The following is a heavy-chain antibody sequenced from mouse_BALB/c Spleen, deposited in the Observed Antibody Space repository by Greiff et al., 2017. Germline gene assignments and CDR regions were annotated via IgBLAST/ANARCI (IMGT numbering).Heavy chain of an antibody. CDR2: ISSGGSYT. CDR3: ARQGITTVVARTYWYFDV. Sequence: EVMLVESGGGLVKPGGSLKLSCAASGFTFSSYGMSWVRQTPDKRLEWVATISSGGSYTYYPDSVKGRFTISRDNAKNTLYLQMSSLKSEDTAMYYCARQGITTVVARTYWYFDVWGAGTTVTVSS. J-gene: IGHJ1*01. D-gene: IGHD1-1*01. CDR1: GFTFSSYG. V-gene: IGHV5-6*03.